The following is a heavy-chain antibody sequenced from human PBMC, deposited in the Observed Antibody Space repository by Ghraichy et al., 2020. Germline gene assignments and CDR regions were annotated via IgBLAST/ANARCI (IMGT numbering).Heavy chain of an antibody. V-gene: IGHV1-8*01. CDR2: MNPNSGNT. CDR1: GYTFTSYD. CDR3: ARGNRIVGATKGGAYYFDY. J-gene: IGHJ4*02. Sequence: ASVKVSCKASGYTFTSYDINWVRQAIGQGLEWMGWMNPNSGNTGYAQKFQGRVTMTRNTSISTAYMELSSLRSEDTVVYYCARGNRIVGATKGGAYYFDYWGQGTLVTVSS. D-gene: IGHD1-26*01.